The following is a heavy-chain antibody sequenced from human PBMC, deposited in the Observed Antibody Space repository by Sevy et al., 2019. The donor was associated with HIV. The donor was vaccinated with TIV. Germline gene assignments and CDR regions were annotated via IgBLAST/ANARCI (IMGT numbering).Heavy chain of an antibody. Sequence: GGSLRLSCAASGFTVSSNYMIWVRQAPGKGLEWVSLIYSEGNKNYADSVKGRFTISRNNYKNTLYLQMNSLRAEETAVYYYAIGSVSLVIAKDAFHIWGQGTMVTVSS. CDR1: GFTVSSNY. CDR3: AIGSVSLVIAKDAFHI. J-gene: IGHJ3*02. D-gene: IGHD2-21*01. V-gene: IGHV3-53*01. CDR2: IYSEGNK.